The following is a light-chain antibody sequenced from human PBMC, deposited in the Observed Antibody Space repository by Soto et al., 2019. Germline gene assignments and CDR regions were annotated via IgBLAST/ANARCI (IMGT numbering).Light chain of an antibody. CDR2: GAS. CDR3: QQANSYPLT. Sequence: DIQMTQSPSSVSAFVGDRVTITCRASQGIIRWLAWYQQKPAKAPKLLIYGASSLQSGVPSRFSGSGSGTRFTLTISSLQPEDSATYYCQQANSYPLTFGGGTKVEIK. J-gene: IGKJ4*01. CDR1: QGIIRW. V-gene: IGKV1D-12*01.